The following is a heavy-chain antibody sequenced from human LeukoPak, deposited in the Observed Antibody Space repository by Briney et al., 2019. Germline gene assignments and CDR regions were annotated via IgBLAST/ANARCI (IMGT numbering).Heavy chain of an antibody. J-gene: IGHJ4*02. Sequence: PGRSLRLSCAASGFTFDDYAMHWVRQAPGKGLEWVSGISWNSGSIGYADSVKGRFTISRDNAKNSLYLQMNSLRVDDTAVYYCATDLDYTFDYWGRGTLVTVSS. D-gene: IGHD4-11*01. CDR1: GFTFDDYA. V-gene: IGHV3-9*01. CDR3: ATDLDYTFDY. CDR2: ISWNSGSI.